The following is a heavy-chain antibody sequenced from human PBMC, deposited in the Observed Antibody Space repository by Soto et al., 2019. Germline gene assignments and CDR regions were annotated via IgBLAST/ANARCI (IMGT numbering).Heavy chain of an antibody. J-gene: IGHJ6*02. CDR2: IIPIFGTA. D-gene: IGHD3-10*01. CDR1: GGTFSSYA. V-gene: IGHV1-69*13. CDR3: ARAWPNLYYYGSPRSMDV. Sequence: GASAKVSCKASGGTFSSYAICWVRQAPGQGLEWMGGIIPIFGTANYAQKFQGRVTITADESTSTAYMELSSLRSEDTAVYYCARAWPNLYYYGSPRSMDVWGQGTTVTVSS.